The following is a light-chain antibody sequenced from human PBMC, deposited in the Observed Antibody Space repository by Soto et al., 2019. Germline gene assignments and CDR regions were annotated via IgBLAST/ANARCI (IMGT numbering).Light chain of an antibody. CDR2: KAS. J-gene: IGKJ1*01. CDR3: QQYKSSST. V-gene: IGKV1-5*03. CDR1: ESICIW. Sequence: DIQITQSPSTLSASVGDTVTITCRASESICIWLAWYQQKPGKAPNLLINKASSLQSEVPSRLSGSGSGTEFTLTITSLQPDDFGVYYCQQYKSSSTFGQGTKVDIK.